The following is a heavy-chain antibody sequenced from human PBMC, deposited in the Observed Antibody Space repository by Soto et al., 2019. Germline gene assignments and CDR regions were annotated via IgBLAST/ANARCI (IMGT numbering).Heavy chain of an antibody. V-gene: IGHV3-30*19. CDR2: ISYDGSNK. Sequence: QVQLVESGGGVVQPGRSLRLSCAASGFTFSSYGMHWVRQAPGKGLEWGAVISYDGSNKYYADSVQGRFTISRDNSKNTLYLQMNSLRAEDTAVYYCARDRDGYCSSTTCYSFDYWGQGTLVTVSS. J-gene: IGHJ4*02. CDR3: ARDRDGYCSSTTCYSFDY. CDR1: GFTFSSYG. D-gene: IGHD2-2*01.